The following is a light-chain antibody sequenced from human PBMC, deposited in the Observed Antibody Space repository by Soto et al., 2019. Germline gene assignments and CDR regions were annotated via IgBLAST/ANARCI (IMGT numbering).Light chain of an antibody. J-gene: IGKJ4*01. CDR2: GAS. CDR3: RQYHHGPPVT. V-gene: IGKV3-15*01. CDR1: QSVSVN. Sequence: EIVLTQSPATLSVSPGERATLSCRASQSVSVNLAWYKQKPGQAPRFLIYGASTRVTGVPVRFSGSGSGTEFTLAISSALSEDVGDQHGRQYHHGPPVTFDGGTKVE.